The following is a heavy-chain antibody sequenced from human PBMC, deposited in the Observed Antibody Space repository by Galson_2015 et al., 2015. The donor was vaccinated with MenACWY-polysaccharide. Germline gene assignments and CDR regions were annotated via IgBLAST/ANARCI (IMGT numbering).Heavy chain of an antibody. CDR1: GFTFSSYA. V-gene: IGHV3-23*01. Sequence: SLRLSCAASGFTFSSYAMAWVRQAPGKGLEWVSSVSGSGTSTYYADSAKGRFTTSRDNAKNTLYLQMNSLSAEDTAVYYCARGGGRFPENYYFDYWGQGTLVTVSS. D-gene: IGHD3-16*01. J-gene: IGHJ4*02. CDR2: VSGSGTST. CDR3: ARGGGRFPENYYFDY.